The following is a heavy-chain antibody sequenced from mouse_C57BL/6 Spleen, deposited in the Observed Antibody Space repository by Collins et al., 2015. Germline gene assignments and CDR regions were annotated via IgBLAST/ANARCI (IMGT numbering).Heavy chain of an antibody. CDR2: INYDGSTT. CDR3: ARDSSGYADY. Sequence: EVKLVESEGGLVQPGSSMKLSCTASGFTFSDYYMAWVRQVPEKGLEWVANINYDGSTTYYLDSLKSRFIISRDNAKNILYLQLSSPKSEDTATYYCARDSSGYADYWGQGTTLTVSS. D-gene: IGHD3-2*02. J-gene: IGHJ2*01. CDR1: GFTFSDYY. V-gene: IGHV5-16*01.